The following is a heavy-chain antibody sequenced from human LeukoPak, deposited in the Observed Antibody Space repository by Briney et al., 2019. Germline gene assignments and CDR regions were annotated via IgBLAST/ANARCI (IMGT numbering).Heavy chain of an antibody. V-gene: IGHV3-7*03. CDR2: INRDGSER. CDR1: GFTFSNYW. CDR3: ARRNAMDV. J-gene: IGHJ6*02. Sequence: HAGGSLRLSCAASGFTFSNYWMTWVRQAPGKGLEWVANINRDGSERYYVDSVKGRFTISRDDAKSLLYLQMNSLRAEDTAVYYCARRNAMDVWGQGTTVIVFS.